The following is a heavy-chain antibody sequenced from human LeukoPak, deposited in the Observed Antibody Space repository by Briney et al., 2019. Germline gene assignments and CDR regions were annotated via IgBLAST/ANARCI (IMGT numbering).Heavy chain of an antibody. J-gene: IGHJ4*02. CDR2: ISGGGDDT. D-gene: IGHD4-17*01. V-gene: IGHV3-23*01. Sequence: GGSLRLSCAATGFTFSKYAMSWVREAPGKGLEWVSAISGGGDDTYYADSVKGRFTISRDNSKNTLYLQANTLRAEDTAVYYCTKLRGTVTTVVDCWGQGTLVIVSS. CDR3: TKLRGTVTTVVDC. CDR1: GFTFSKYA.